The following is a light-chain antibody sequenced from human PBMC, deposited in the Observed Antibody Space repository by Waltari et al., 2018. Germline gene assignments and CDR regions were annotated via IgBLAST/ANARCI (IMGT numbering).Light chain of an antibody. V-gene: IGKV4-1*01. CDR2: WAS. CDR3: HHYYIPPLT. J-gene: IGKJ5*01. Sequence: DIVMTPSPDSLAVSLGERATLNCKSSQSVLSSYNLKTYIAWYQQKPGQPPKLPINWASTRGSGVPDRFSGSGSGTDFTLTISSLQAEDVAVYYCHHYYIPPLTFGQGTRLEIK. CDR1: QSVLSSYNLKTY.